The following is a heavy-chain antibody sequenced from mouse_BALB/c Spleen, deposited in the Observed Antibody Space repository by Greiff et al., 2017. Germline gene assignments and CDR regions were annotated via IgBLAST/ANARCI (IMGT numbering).Heavy chain of an antibody. Sequence: VQLQQSGPELVKPGASVKISCKASGYTFTDYYMHWVKQSHGKSLEWIGYIYPYNGGTGYNQKFKSKATLTVDNSSSTAYMELRSLTSEDSAVYYCARDDYGSSYGFAYWGQGTLVTVSA. D-gene: IGHD1-1*01. V-gene: IGHV1S29*02. CDR2: IYPYNGGT. CDR1: GYTFTDYY. J-gene: IGHJ3*01. CDR3: ARDDYGSSYGFAY.